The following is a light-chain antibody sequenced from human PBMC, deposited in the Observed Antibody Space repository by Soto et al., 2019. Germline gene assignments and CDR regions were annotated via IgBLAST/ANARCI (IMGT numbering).Light chain of an antibody. V-gene: IGLV2-23*02. J-gene: IGLJ2*01. CDR1: SSDIGSYIL. Sequence: QSAPTQPASVSGAPGQSFTISCTGTSSDIGSYILVSWYQQHPGKAPKLMIYEVSKRPSRVSIRFSGSKSGNTSSRTISGLQAEDDADYYGCSYAGSGTGVLGGGTQLTVL. CDR3: CSYAGSGTGV. CDR2: EVS.